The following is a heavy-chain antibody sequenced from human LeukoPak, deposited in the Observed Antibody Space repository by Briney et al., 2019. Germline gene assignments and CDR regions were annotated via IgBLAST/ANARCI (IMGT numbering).Heavy chain of an antibody. V-gene: IGHV4-34*01. CDR1: GASFSDYY. J-gene: IGHJ6*03. CDR3: ARLRGYYYDYYYYMDV. D-gene: IGHD3-22*01. Sequence: SETLSLTCAVSGASFSDYYWSWIRQPPGKGLEWIGKINHSGSTNYNPSLKSRVTISVDTSKNQFSLKLSSVTAADTAVYYCARLRGYYYDYYYYMDVWGKGTTVTISS. CDR2: INHSGST.